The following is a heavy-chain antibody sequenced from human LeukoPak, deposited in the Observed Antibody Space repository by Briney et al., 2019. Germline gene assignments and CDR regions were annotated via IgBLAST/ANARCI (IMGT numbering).Heavy chain of an antibody. CDR1: GFTFSSYA. V-gene: IGHV3-30-3*01. D-gene: IGHD2-2*01. J-gene: IGHJ5*02. Sequence: GGSLRLSCAASGFTFSSYAMHWVRQAPGKGLEWVAVISYDGSNKYYADSVKGRFTISRDNSKNTLYLQMNSLRAEDTAVYYCARDRVGVQVPAANTNWFDPWGQGTLVTVSS. CDR2: ISYDGSNK. CDR3: ARDRVGVQVPAANTNWFDP.